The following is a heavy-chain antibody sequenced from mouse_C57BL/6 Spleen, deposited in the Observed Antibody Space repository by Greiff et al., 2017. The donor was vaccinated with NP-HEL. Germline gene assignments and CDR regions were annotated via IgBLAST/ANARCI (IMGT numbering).Heavy chain of an antibody. V-gene: IGHV1-82*01. CDR3: ARVAFITTVVATDYFDY. Sequence: VQLVESGPELVKPGASVKISCKASGYAFSSSWMNWVKQRPGKGLEWIGRIYPGDGDTNYNGKFKGKATLTADKSSSTAYMQLSSLTSEDSAVYFCARVAFITTVVATDYFDYWGQGTTLTVSS. J-gene: IGHJ2*01. D-gene: IGHD1-1*01. CDR1: GYAFSSSW. CDR2: IYPGDGDT.